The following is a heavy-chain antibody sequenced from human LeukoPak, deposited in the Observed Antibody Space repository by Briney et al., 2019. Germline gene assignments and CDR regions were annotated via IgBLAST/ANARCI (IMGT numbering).Heavy chain of an antibody. Sequence: TETLSLTCTVSGGSISSSSYYWGWIRQPPGKGLEWIGSIYYSGSTYYNPSLKSRVTISVDTSKNQFSLKLSSVTAADTAVYYCARHSSGWGYYFDYWGQGTLVTVSS. V-gene: IGHV4-39*01. CDR3: ARHSSGWGYYFDY. CDR1: GGSISSSSYY. J-gene: IGHJ4*02. D-gene: IGHD6-19*01. CDR2: IYYSGST.